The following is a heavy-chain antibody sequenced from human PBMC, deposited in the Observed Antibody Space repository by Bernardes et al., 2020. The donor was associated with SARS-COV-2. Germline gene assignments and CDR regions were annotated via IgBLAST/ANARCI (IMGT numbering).Heavy chain of an antibody. J-gene: IGHJ4*02. Sequence: GGSLRLSCVASGFTVSNNHVTWVRQAPGKGLECVSVLYGVGTTFYADSVRDRFTISRDTSKNTVYLQMSSLRADDTATYYCAGYGGNSYWGQGTQVNVSS. CDR2: LYGVGTT. CDR1: GFTVSNNH. D-gene: IGHD4-17*01. V-gene: IGHV3-53*01. CDR3: AGYGGNSY.